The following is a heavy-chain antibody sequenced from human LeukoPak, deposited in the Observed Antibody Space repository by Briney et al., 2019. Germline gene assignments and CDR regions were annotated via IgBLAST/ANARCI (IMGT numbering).Heavy chain of an antibody. J-gene: IGHJ5*02. CDR3: ARATMVIRSNWFDP. CDR2: ISSSGSTI. Sequence: GGSLRLSCAASGFTFSSYWMSWVRQAPGKGLEWVSHISSSGSTIYYADSVKGRFTISRDNAKNSLYLQMNSLRAEDTAVYYCARATMVIRSNWFDPWGQGTLVTVSS. CDR1: GFTFSSYW. V-gene: IGHV3-48*04. D-gene: IGHD3-10*01.